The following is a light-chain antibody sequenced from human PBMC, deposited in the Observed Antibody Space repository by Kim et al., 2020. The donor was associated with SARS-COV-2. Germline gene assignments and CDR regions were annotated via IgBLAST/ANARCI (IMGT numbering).Light chain of an antibody. J-gene: IGLJ1*01. Sequence: GHARTIPGTGTSSNVDSYTSFSRYHHHPSKAPKLMIYDVSKRPSGVSNRFSGSKSGNTASLTISGLQAEDEADYYCSSYTSSSTLVFGTGTKVTVL. CDR1: SSNVDSYTS. CDR2: DVS. V-gene: IGLV2-14*03. CDR3: SSYTSSSTLV.